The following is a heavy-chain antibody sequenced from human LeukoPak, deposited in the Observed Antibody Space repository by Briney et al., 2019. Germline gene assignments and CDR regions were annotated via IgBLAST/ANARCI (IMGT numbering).Heavy chain of an antibody. CDR1: GFTFDDYA. CDR3: AKDLLGYCSSTSCHPFDY. J-gene: IGHJ4*02. V-gene: IGHV3-9*01. D-gene: IGHD2-2*01. Sequence: GGSLRLSCAASGFTFDDYAMHWVRQAPGKGVEWVSGISWNSGSIGYADSVKGRFTISRDNAKNSLYLQMNSLRAEDTALYYCAKDLLGYCSSTSCHPFDYWGQGTLVTVSS. CDR2: ISWNSGSI.